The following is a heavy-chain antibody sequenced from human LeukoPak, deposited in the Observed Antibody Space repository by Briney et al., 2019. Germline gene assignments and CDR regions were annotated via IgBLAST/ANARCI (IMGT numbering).Heavy chain of an antibody. D-gene: IGHD1-26*01. CDR1: GDTVSNKNAA. CDR3: VREGVGATMAN. CDR2: TYYRSKWYN. J-gene: IGHJ4*02. V-gene: IGHV6-1*01. Sequence: SQTLSLTCAISGDTVSNKNAAWNWIRQSPSMGLEWLGRTYYRSKWYNDYAVSVTGRIDINPDTSKNQFSLQLNSVTPEDTAVYYCVREGVGATMANWGQGTLVTVSS.